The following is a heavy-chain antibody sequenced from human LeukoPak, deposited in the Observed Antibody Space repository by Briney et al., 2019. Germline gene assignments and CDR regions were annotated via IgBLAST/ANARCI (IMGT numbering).Heavy chain of an antibody. CDR2: ISAYNGNT. D-gene: IGHD2-15*01. J-gene: IGHJ5*02. V-gene: IGHV1-18*01. CDR3: ARSRYCSGDSCYSGLSGSRWFDP. Sequence: GASVKVSCKASAYTFTSYGISWVRQAPGQGLEWMGWISAYNGNTNYAQKLQGRVTMTTDTSTSTAYMELRNLRSDDTAVYYCARSRYCSGDSCYSGLSGSRWFDPWGQGTLVTVSS. CDR1: AYTFTSYG.